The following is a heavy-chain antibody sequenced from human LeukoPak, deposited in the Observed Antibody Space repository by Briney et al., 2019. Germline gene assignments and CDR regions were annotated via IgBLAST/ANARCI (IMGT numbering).Heavy chain of an antibody. V-gene: IGHV3-48*01. J-gene: IGHJ3*02. CDR1: GFTFSSYS. Sequence: GGSLRLSCAASGFTFSSYSMNWVRQAPGKGLEWVSYISSSSSTIYYADSVKGRFTISRDNAKNSLYLQMNSLRAEDTAVYYCARDLAPRVDAFDIWGQGTMVTVSS. D-gene: IGHD6-13*01. CDR3: ARDLAPRVDAFDI. CDR2: ISSSSSTI.